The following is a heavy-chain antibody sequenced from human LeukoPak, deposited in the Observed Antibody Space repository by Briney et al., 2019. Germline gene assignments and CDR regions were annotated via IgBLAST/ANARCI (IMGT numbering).Heavy chain of an antibody. V-gene: IGHV3-11*06. D-gene: IGHD6-13*01. CDR3: ARASTTVAAGTTDY. CDR1: GFTFSDYY. CDR2: ISGSGSHT. J-gene: IGHJ4*02. Sequence: GGSLRLSCAASGFTFSDYYMSWIRQAPGKGLEWLSYISGSGSHTTYADSVRGRFTISRDNAKNSLSLQVNSLRADDTAVYDFARASTTVAAGTTDYWGQGTLVTVSS.